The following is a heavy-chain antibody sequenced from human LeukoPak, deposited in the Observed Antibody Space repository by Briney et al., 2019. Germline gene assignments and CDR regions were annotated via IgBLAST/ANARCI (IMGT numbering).Heavy chain of an antibody. CDR2: ICPSDSDT. Sequence: GESLKISCKGSGFSFTTYWIVWVRQMPGQGLEWMGIICPSDSDTSYSPSFQGQVTISADKSITTAYLQWSSLKASDTAMYYCARRAADAFDIWGQGTMVTVSS. J-gene: IGHJ3*02. V-gene: IGHV5-51*01. CDR3: ARRAADAFDI. CDR1: GFSFTTYW.